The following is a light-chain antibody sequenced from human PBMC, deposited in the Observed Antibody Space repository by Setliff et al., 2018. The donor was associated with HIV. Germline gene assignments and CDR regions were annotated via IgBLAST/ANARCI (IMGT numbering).Light chain of an antibody. J-gene: IGLJ1*01. CDR3: CSYAVIPPYV. Sequence: QSALTQPRSVSGSPGQSVTISCTGTSSDVGLYSYVSWYQQRPGKAPKLIIYDVNKRPSGVPDRFSGSKSGNTASLTISGLQAEDEADYFCCSYAVIPPYVFGTGTKVT. CDR2: DVN. CDR1: SSDVGLYSY. V-gene: IGLV2-11*01.